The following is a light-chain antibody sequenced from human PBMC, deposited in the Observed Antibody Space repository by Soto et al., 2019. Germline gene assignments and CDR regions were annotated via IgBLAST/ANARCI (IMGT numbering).Light chain of an antibody. J-gene: IGKJ1*01. V-gene: IGKV3-15*01. CDR3: QQYNNWPQT. CDR1: QSVSSN. CDR2: YAS. Sequence: EIVMTQSPATLSVSPGERATLSCRASQSVSSNLAWYQQNPGQAPRLLIYYASSRATGIPARFSGSGSGTEFTLTISRLQSEDFAVYYCQQYNNWPQTFGQGTKGEIK.